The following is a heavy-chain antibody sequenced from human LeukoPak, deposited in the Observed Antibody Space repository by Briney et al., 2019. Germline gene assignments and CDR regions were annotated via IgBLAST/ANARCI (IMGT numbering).Heavy chain of an antibody. CDR3: ARHTYYYGSGSYDY. CDR2: IYYSGST. CDR1: GGSISSYY. V-gene: IGHV4-59*08. D-gene: IGHD3-10*01. Sequence: SETLSLTCTVSGGSISSYYWSWIRQPPGKGLEWMGNIYYSGSTNDNSSLKSRVTISVDTSKNQISLKLRSVTAADTAVYYCARHTYYYGSGSYDYWGQGTLVTVSS. J-gene: IGHJ4*02.